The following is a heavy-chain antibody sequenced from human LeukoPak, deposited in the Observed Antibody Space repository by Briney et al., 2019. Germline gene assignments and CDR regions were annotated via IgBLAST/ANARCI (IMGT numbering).Heavy chain of an antibody. CDR1: GFTFYSYG. Sequence: GGSLRLSCAASGFTFYSYGMSWVRQAPGKGLEWVSGISGCGGTTYYADSVKGRFTITRDNSRNTVYLQMNSLRAEDTAVYYCAKDVKTLDAFDIWGRGTMVAVSS. CDR3: AKDVKTLDAFDI. J-gene: IGHJ3*02. CDR2: ISGCGGTT. V-gene: IGHV3-23*01.